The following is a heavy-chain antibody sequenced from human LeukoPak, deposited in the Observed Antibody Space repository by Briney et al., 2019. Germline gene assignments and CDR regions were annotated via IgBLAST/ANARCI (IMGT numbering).Heavy chain of an antibody. CDR2: IYTSGST. J-gene: IGHJ6*03. V-gene: IGHV4-61*02. Sequence: SETLSLTCTVFGGSISSGSYYWSWIRQPAGKGLEWIGRIYTSGSTNYNPSLKSRVTISVDTSKNQFSLKLSSVTAADTAVYYCARDLGTMVRGVSNYYYYYMDVWGKGTTVTISS. CDR3: ARDLGTMVRGVSNYYYYYMDV. D-gene: IGHD3-10*01. CDR1: GGSISSGSYY.